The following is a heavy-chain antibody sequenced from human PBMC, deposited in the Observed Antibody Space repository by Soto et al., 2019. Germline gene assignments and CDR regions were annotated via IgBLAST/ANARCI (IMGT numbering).Heavy chain of an antibody. D-gene: IGHD3-3*01. CDR2: ISYDGSNK. CDR1: GFTFSIYG. Sequence: QVQLVESGGGVVQPGRSLRLSCAASGFTFSIYGMHWVRQAPGKGLEWVAVISYDGSNKYYADSVKGRFTISRDNSKNTLYLQMNSLRGEDTALYYCAKETVEYYFYYWGQRTLVTVSS. CDR3: AKETVEYYFYY. V-gene: IGHV3-30*18. J-gene: IGHJ4*02.